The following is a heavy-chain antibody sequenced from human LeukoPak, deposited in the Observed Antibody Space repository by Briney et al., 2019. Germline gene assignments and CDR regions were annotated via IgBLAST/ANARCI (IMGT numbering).Heavy chain of an antibody. CDR2: ISGSGGST. J-gene: IGHJ4*02. D-gene: IGHD3-9*01. CDR3: TTDLFYDILTGSGYFDY. CDR1: GFTFSSYA. V-gene: IGHV3-23*01. Sequence: PGGSLRLSCAASGFTFSSYAMSWVRQAPGKGLEWVSAISGSGGSTYYADSVKGRFTISRDNSKNTLYLQMNSLKTEDTAVYYCTTDLFYDILTGSGYFDYWGQGTPVTVSS.